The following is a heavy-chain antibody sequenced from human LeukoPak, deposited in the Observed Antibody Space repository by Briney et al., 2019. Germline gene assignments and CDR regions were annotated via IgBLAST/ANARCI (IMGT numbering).Heavy chain of an antibody. CDR3: ARHRENYGDSCLHDD. J-gene: IGHJ4*02. D-gene: IGHD4-17*01. V-gene: IGHV3-33*01. CDR2: IWFDGSDK. CDR1: GFSFSSYD. Sequence: GKSLRLSCAASGFSFSSYDMHWVRQAPGKGLEWVAIIWFDGSDKYYGDSVKGRFTISRDNSKNTLYLQMNSLRVEDTAVYYCARHRENYGDSCLHDDWGQGTLVTVSS.